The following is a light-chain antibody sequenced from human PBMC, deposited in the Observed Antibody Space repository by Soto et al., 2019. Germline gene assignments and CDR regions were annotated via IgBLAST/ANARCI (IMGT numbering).Light chain of an antibody. CDR3: GADPGSGSNFVSLPVV. J-gene: IGLJ2*01. CDR1: SGYSNYK. CDR2: VGTGGIVG. Sequence: QLVLTQPPSASASLGASVTLTCTLSSGYSNYKVDWYQQRPGKGPRFVMRVGTGGIVGSKGDGIPDRFSVLGSGLNRYLTIKNIQEEDESDYHCGADPGSGSNFVSLPVVFGGGTQLTVL. V-gene: IGLV9-49*01.